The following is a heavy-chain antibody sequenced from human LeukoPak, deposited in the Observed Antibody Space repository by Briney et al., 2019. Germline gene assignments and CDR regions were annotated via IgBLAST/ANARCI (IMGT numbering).Heavy chain of an antibody. D-gene: IGHD3-10*01. J-gene: IGHJ5*01. V-gene: IGHV6-1*01. CDR1: GDSVSSNSAA. CDR2: TYYRSKWYN. Sequence: SQTLSLTCAISGDSVSSNSAAWNWIRQSPSRGLEWLGRTYYRSKWYNDYAVSVKSRITINPDTSKNQFSLQLNSVTPEDTAVYYCARELEWFGRTSEYNWFDSWGQGTLVTVSS. CDR3: ARELEWFGRTSEYNWFDS.